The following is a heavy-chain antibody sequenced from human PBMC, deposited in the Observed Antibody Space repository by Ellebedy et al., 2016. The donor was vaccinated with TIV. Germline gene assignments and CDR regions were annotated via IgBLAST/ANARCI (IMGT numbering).Heavy chain of an antibody. V-gene: IGHV4-4*02. J-gene: IGHJ4*02. Sequence: SETLSLTCAVSGGSISSSNWWSWVRQPPGKGLEWIGEIYHSGSTNYNPSLKSRVTISVDTSKNQFSLKLSSVTAADTAVYYCARAIPGPGAPYWGQGTLVTVSS. CDR2: IYHSGST. D-gene: IGHD4/OR15-4a*01. CDR3: ARAIPGPGAPY. CDR1: GGSISSSNW.